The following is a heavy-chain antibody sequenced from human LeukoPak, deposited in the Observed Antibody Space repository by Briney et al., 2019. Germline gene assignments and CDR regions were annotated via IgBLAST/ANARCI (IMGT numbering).Heavy chain of an antibody. CDR2: ISSSGSTI. CDR3: ARPCYTGYSSGWYAY. V-gene: IGHV3-11*01. D-gene: IGHD6-19*01. CDR1: GFTFSDYY. Sequence: GGSLRLSCAASGFTFSDYYISWIRQAPGKGLEWVSYISSSGSTIYYADSVKGRFTISRDNAKNSLYLQMNSLRAEDTAVYYCARPCYTGYSSGWYAYWGQGTLVTVSS. J-gene: IGHJ4*02.